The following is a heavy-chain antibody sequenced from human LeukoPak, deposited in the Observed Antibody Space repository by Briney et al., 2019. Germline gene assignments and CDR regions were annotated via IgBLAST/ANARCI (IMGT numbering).Heavy chain of an antibody. J-gene: IGHJ4*02. CDR1: GGTFSSYT. V-gene: IGHV1-69*02. Sequence: GASVKVSCKASGGTFSSYTISWVRQAPGQGLEWMGRIIPILGIANYAQKFQGRVTITADNSTSTAYKELSSLGSEDTAVYYCARFGDERLAFDYWGQGTLVTVSS. CDR3: ARFGDERLAFDY. CDR2: IIPILGIA. D-gene: IGHD3-16*01.